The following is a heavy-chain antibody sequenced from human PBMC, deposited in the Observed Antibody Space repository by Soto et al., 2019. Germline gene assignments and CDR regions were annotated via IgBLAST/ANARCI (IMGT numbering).Heavy chain of an antibody. CDR2: VSGSTGST. CDR3: AKDRLYDSAGYYYDGTFDI. V-gene: IGHV3-23*01. D-gene: IGHD3-22*01. CDR1: GLTFSAYA. J-gene: IGHJ3*02. Sequence: EVQVLEPGGDLVQPGGSLRLSCTASGLTFSAYAMTWVRQAPGKGLEWVSTVSGSTGSTYYADSVKGRFTLSRDNSKNTLYLQMNSLRGEDTAVYFCAKDRLYDSAGYYYDGTFDIWGQGTMVTVSS.